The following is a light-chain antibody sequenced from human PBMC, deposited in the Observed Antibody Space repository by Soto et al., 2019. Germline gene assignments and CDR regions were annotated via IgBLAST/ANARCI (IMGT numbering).Light chain of an antibody. J-gene: IGKJ5*01. CDR1: ETISTI. Sequence: EIVLTQSPATLSVSPGERATLSCRATETISTILAWFQRKPGQPPRLLIYGSSTRATGVPDRFSGSGSGTEFTLIISSLQSEDVALYYCQQYSNWPPAITFGQGTRLEIK. CDR3: QQYSNWPPAIT. CDR2: GSS. V-gene: IGKV3-15*01.